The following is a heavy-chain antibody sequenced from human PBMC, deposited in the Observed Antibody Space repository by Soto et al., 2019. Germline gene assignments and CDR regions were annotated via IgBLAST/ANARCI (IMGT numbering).Heavy chain of an antibody. J-gene: IGHJ4*02. V-gene: IGHV3-48*03. CDR3: ARVKVGAQSLDF. D-gene: IGHD1-26*01. Sequence: PVGSLRLSCAASGFTFSSYEMNWVRQAPGKGLEWVSYISSSGRTIYYADSVKGRFAISRDNAKNSLYLQMNSLRAEDTAVYYCARVKVGAQSLDFWGQGTLVTVSS. CDR1: GFTFSSYE. CDR2: ISSSGRTI.